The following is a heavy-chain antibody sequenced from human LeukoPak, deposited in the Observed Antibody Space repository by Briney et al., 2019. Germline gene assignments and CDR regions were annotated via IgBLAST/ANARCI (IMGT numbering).Heavy chain of an antibody. CDR2: ISSSGSTI. CDR1: GFTSSSYE. CDR3: ARDRWEYYYDSSGYFYWYFDL. V-gene: IGHV3-48*03. D-gene: IGHD3-22*01. J-gene: IGHJ2*01. Sequence: GGSLRLSCAASGFTSSSYEMNWVRQAPGKGLEWVSYISSSGSTIYYADSVKGRFTISRDNAKNSLYLQMNSLRAEDTAVYYCARDRWEYYYDSSGYFYWYFDLWGRGTLVTVSS.